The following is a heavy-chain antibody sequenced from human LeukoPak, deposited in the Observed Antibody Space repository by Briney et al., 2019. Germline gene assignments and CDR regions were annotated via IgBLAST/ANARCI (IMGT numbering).Heavy chain of an antibody. J-gene: IGHJ4*02. CDR1: GYKFRSYD. CDR3: ARYNGYDWGYLDY. CDR2: ISPDNGYT. Sequence: ASVKVSCXASGYKFRSYDIIWVRRALGQGLECMGWISPDNGYTNSAHKIQGRVTMTADTSTSTAYMELRSLRSDDTAVYYCARYNGYDWGYLDYWGQGTLVTVFS. D-gene: IGHD3-16*01. V-gene: IGHV1-18*01.